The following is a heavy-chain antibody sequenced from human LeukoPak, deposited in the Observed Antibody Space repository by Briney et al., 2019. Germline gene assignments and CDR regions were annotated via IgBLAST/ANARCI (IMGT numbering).Heavy chain of an antibody. V-gene: IGHV3-48*03. Sequence: GGSLRLSCVASGFDFNTYEMKWVRQAPGKGLEWVSHITSSGTSMVYADSVKGRFTISRDTSKNTLYLQMNSLRAEDTAVYYCAREVGATRGLDPWGQGTLVTVSS. J-gene: IGHJ5*02. CDR2: ITSSGTSM. CDR3: AREVGATRGLDP. D-gene: IGHD1-26*01. CDR1: GFDFNTYE.